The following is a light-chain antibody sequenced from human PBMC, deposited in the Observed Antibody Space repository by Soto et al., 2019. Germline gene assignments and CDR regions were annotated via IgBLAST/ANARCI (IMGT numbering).Light chain of an antibody. CDR3: QQRSAWPPT. Sequence: EIVLTQSPATLSLSPGEGATLSCRASQTIHNYLAWYQQKPGRPPSLLIYDASNRAAGIPAKFSGSGSGTDFTPTISSLEPEDSAVYYCQQRSAWPPTFGRGTKVEI. CDR2: DAS. J-gene: IGKJ1*01. CDR1: QTIHNY. V-gene: IGKV3-11*01.